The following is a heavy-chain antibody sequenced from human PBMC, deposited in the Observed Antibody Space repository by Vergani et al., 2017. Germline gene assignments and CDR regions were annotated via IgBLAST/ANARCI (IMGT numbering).Heavy chain of an antibody. CDR1: GFTFSNYA. J-gene: IGHJ4*01. D-gene: IGHD2/OR15-2a*01. V-gene: IGHV3-23*01. Sequence: EVHLLESGGGLVQSGGSLRLSCAASGFTFSNYAVSWVRQAPGRGLAWVSSINGTGLSTYYADSVKGRFSISRDNSKNTVFLQMDSLRAEDTAIYYCVKKRIDLGFYFFDSWGHGILVTVSS. CDR2: INGTGLST. CDR3: VKKRIDLGFYFFDS.